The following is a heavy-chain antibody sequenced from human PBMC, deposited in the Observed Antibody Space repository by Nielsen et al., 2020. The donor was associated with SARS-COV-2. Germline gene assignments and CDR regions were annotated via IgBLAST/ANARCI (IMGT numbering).Heavy chain of an antibody. CDR2: ISSSSSYI. CDR1: GFTFSSYS. V-gene: IGHV3-21*01. Sequence: GESLKISCAASGFTFSSYSMNWVRQAPGKGLEWVSSISSSSSYIYYADSVKGRFTIPRDNAKNSLYLQMNSLRAEDTAVYYCASLGVGATTSGSFDYWGQGTLVTVSS. D-gene: IGHD1-26*01. CDR3: ASLGVGATTSGSFDY. J-gene: IGHJ4*02.